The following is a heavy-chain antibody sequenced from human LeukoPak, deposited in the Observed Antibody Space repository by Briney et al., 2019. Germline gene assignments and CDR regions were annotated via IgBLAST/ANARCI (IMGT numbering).Heavy chain of an antibody. D-gene: IGHD3-16*01. J-gene: IGHJ6*03. CDR3: AGSPPYNYYYMDV. Sequence: PSETLSLTCTVSGASISSYNWSWIRQSAGKGLEWIGRIYTSGTTTYNPSLRSRVTVSVGKSKNQFSLKLTSVTAADTAVYYCAGSPPYNYYYMDVWGKGTTVTVSS. CDR1: GASISSYN. CDR2: IYTSGTT. V-gene: IGHV4-4*07.